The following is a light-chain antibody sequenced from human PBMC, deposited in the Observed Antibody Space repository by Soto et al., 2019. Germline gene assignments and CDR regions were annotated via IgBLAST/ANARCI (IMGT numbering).Light chain of an antibody. J-gene: IGKJ5*01. Sequence: EVVMTQSPATLSVSPGERVTLSCRSSQSVADNLAWFQQKPGQGPRLLIYGASTRATGIPARFSGSGSETDFTLTVSSLRSEDSAVYYCQQYNYWPITFGQGIRLE. CDR3: QQYNYWPIT. CDR2: GAS. CDR1: QSVADN. V-gene: IGKV3-15*01.